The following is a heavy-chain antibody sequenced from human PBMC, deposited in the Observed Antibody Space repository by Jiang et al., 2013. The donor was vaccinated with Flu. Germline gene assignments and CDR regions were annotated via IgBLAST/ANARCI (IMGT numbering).Heavy chain of an antibody. V-gene: IGHV4-39*01. CDR3: ARQMLNIVVAPFDY. Sequence: GKGLEWIGSIYDSGSTYYNPSLKSRLTISVDTSKNQFSLKLKSLTAADTAIYYCARQMLNIVVAPFDYWGQGTLVTVSS. D-gene: IGHD3-22*01. J-gene: IGHJ4*02. CDR2: IYDSGST.